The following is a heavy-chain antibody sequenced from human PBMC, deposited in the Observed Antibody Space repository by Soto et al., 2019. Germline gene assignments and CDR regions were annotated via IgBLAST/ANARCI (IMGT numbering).Heavy chain of an antibody. D-gene: IGHD6-19*01. V-gene: IGHV1-3*05. CDR2: INAGNGNT. Sequence: QVQLVQSGAEEKKPGASVKVSCKASGYTFTGYAMHWVRQAPGQRLEWMGWINAGNGNTKYSQKFQGRVTITRDTSASTAYMELSSRRSEDTAVCYCARAVAVAADFDYWGQGTLVTVSS. J-gene: IGHJ4*02. CDR1: GYTFTGYA. CDR3: ARAVAVAADFDY.